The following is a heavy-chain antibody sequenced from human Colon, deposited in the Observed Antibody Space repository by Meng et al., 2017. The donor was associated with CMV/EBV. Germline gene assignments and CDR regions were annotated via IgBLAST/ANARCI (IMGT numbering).Heavy chain of an antibody. Sequence: ASVKVSCKGSNYTFSNYGIAWVRQAPGQGLEWMGWISAYNGETKYEEKIQDRVTMTTDTSTSTAYMELRSLRSDDTAVYYCARGSSSTMFGDYYYGMDVWGQGTTATVSS. D-gene: IGHD3-3*01. CDR3: ARGSSSTMFGDYYYGMDV. J-gene: IGHJ6*02. CDR2: ISAYNGET. V-gene: IGHV1-18*01. CDR1: NYTFSNYG.